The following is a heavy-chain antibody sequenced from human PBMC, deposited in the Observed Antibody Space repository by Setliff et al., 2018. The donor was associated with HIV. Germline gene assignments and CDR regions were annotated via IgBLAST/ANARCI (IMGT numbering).Heavy chain of an antibody. J-gene: IGHJ6*03. CDR1: GYTFTNYY. CDR2: TNPSGGST. Sequence: ASVKVSCKASGYTFTNYYIHWVRQAPGQGLEWMGITNPSGGSTTYAQKFQGRVTMTRDTSTSTVYMELSSLRSEDTAVYYCARDAFDYTAYYYSYMDVWGKGTTVTRLL. V-gene: IGHV1-46*01. CDR3: ARDAFDYTAYYYSYMDV. D-gene: IGHD4-4*01.